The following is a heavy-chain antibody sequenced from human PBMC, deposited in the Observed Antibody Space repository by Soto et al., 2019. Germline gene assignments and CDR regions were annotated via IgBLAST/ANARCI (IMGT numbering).Heavy chain of an antibody. CDR2: IYYSGST. CDR3: ARDLAPRYYYYYGMDV. J-gene: IGHJ6*02. Sequence: SETLSLTCAVSGGSISSGDYYWSWIRPPPGKGLEWIGYIYYSGSTYYNPSLKSRVTISVDTSKNQFSLKLSSVTAADTAVYYCARDLAPRYYYYYGMDVWGQGTTVTVSS. V-gene: IGHV4-30-4*01. D-gene: IGHD3-16*01. CDR1: GGSISSGDYY.